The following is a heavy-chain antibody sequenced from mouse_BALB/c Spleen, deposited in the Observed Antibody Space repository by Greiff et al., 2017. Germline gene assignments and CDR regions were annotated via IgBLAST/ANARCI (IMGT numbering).Heavy chain of an antibody. V-gene: IGHV5-2*01. CDR2: INSDGGST. D-gene: IGHD2-14*01. CDR1: EYEFPSHD. CDR3: ARQLYRYGRFAY. J-gene: IGHJ3*01. Sequence: EVKLMESGGGLVQPGESLKLSCESNEYEFPSHDMSWVRKTPEKRLELVAAINSDGGSTYYPDTMERRFIISRDNTKKTLYLQMSSLRSEDTALYYCARQLYRYGRFAYWGQGTLVTVSA.